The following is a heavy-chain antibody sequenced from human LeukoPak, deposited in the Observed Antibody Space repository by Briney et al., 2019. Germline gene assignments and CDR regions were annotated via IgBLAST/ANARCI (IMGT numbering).Heavy chain of an antibody. J-gene: IGHJ3*02. CDR2: INHSGST. CDR1: GGSFSGYY. Sequence: SETLSLTCAVYGGSFSGYYWSWIRQPPGKGLEWIGEINHSGSTNYNPSLKSRVTISVGTSKNQFSLKLSSVTAADTAVYYCASLLSSKDSSGYYAPHQNAFDIWGQGTMVTVSS. CDR3: ASLLSSKDSSGYYAPHQNAFDI. D-gene: IGHD3-22*01. V-gene: IGHV4-34*01.